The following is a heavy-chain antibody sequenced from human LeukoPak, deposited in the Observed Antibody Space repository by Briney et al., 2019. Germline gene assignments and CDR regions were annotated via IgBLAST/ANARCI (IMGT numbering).Heavy chain of an antibody. J-gene: IGHJ4*02. CDR2: ISSSSNYI. D-gene: IGHD1-26*01. Sequence: GGSLRLSCAASGFTFSTYSMNWVRQAPGKGLEWVSFISSSSNYIYYADSVKGRFTISRDNAKNSLFLQMNSLRAEDTAVYYCAKEETEWELPHFDNWGQGTLVTVSS. CDR3: AKEETEWELPHFDN. CDR1: GFTFSTYS. V-gene: IGHV3-21*01.